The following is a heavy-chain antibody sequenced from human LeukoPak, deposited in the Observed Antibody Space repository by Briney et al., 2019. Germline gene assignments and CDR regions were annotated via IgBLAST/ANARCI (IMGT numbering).Heavy chain of an antibody. J-gene: IGHJ5*02. D-gene: IGHD2-2*01. Sequence: GGSLRLSCAASGFTFSNAWMSWARQAPGKGLEWVGRIKSKTDGGTTDYAAPVKGRSTISRDDSKNTLYLQMNSLKTEDTAVYYCTTDVLYCSSTSCYNWFDPWGQGTLVTVSS. CDR2: IKSKTDGGTT. CDR3: TTDVLYCSSTSCYNWFDP. V-gene: IGHV3-15*01. CDR1: GFTFSNAW.